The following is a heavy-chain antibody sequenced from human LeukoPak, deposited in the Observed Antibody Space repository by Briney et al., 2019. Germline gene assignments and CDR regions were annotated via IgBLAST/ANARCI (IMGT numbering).Heavy chain of an antibody. J-gene: IGHJ4*02. CDR2: INHSGST. CDR1: GGSFSGYY. V-gene: IGHV4-34*01. D-gene: IGHD4-23*01. CDR3: ARLVSTVVQPPEY. Sequence: SETLSLTCAVYGGSFSGYYWSWIRQPPGKGLEWSGEINHSGSTNYNPSLKSRVTISVDTSKNQFSLKLSSVTATDTAVYYWARLVSTVVQPPEYWGQGTLVTVSS.